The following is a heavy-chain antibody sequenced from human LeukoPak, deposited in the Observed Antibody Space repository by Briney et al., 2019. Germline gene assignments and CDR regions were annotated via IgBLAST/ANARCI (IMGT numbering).Heavy chain of an antibody. J-gene: IGHJ4*02. V-gene: IGHV3-66*01. D-gene: IGHD5-18*01. CDR3: ARDHEYSYGFSYYFDS. CDR1: GFTVSSNY. Sequence: GGSLRLSCAAPGFTVSSNYMSWVRQAPGKGLEWVSVIYSGGSKFYADSVKGRFTISRDNSKNTLYLQMNSLIAEDTAVYYCARDHEYSYGFSYYFDSWGQGTLVTVSS. CDR2: IYSGGSK.